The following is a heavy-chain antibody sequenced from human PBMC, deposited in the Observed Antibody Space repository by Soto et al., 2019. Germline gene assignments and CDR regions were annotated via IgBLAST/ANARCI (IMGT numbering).Heavy chain of an antibody. CDR2: IYYSGST. CDR1: GGSISSYY. Sequence: SETLSLTCTVSGGSISSYYWSWIRQPPGKGLEWIGYIYYSGSTNYNPSLKSRVTISVDTSKNQFSLRLSSVTAADTAVYYCARQGRYSGYDSDFDYWGQGTLVTVSS. D-gene: IGHD5-12*01. J-gene: IGHJ4*02. V-gene: IGHV4-59*01. CDR3: ARQGRYSGYDSDFDY.